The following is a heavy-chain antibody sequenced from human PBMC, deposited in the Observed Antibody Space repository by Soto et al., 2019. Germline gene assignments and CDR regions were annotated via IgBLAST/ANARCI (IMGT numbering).Heavy chain of an antibody. CDR3: ARIYCSSSSCYIDF. CDR2: INQDGSQK. CDR1: GFTLSNYW. J-gene: IGHJ4*02. Sequence: PGGSLRLSCAASGFTLSNYWMSWVRQAPGKELEWVANINQDGSQKFYLDSVEGRFTISRDNARNSLYLQMNSLRAEDTAIYYCARIYCSSSSCYIDFWGQGILVTVSS. D-gene: IGHD2-2*02. V-gene: IGHV3-7*03.